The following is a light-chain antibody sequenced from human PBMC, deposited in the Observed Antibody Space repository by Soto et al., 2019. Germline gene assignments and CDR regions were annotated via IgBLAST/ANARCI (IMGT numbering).Light chain of an antibody. CDR1: QSVSSN. CDR2: GAS. Sequence: EIVTTQSRASLSVSPGERVTLSCRASQSVSSNLAWYQHKLGQAPRLLIYGASTRATGIPARFSGSGSGTEFTLTISSLQSEDFAVYYCQQYNNWPWTFGQGTKEDIK. J-gene: IGKJ1*01. V-gene: IGKV3-15*01. CDR3: QQYNNWPWT.